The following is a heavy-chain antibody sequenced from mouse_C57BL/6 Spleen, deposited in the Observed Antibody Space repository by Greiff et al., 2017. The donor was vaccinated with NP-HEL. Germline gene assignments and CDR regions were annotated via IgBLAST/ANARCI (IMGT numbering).Heavy chain of an antibody. Sequence: QVQLQQSGAELVKPGASVKISCKASGYAFSSYWMNWVKQRPGKGLEWIGQIYPGDGDTNYNGKFKGKATLTADKSSSTAYMQLSSLTSEDSAVLFCERKGNGYDGGYWYFDVWGTGTTVTVSS. CDR3: ERKGNGYDGGYWYFDV. CDR2: IYPGDGDT. CDR1: GYAFSSYW. V-gene: IGHV1-80*01. J-gene: IGHJ1*03. D-gene: IGHD2-2*01.